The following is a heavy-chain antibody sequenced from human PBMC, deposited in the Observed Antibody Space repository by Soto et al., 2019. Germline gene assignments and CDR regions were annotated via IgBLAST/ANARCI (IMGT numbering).Heavy chain of an antibody. J-gene: IGHJ4*02. V-gene: IGHV3-49*03. CDR1: GFTFSDYA. CDR3: TRGSGGWNPPHSDY. CDR2: IRSKAYGGTT. D-gene: IGHD1-1*01. Sequence: GGSLRLSCAASGFTFSDYAMSWFRQAPGKGLEWVGFIRSKAYGGTTEYAASVKGRFTISRDDSKSIAYLQMNSLKTEDTAVYYCTRGSGGWNPPHSDYWGQGTLVTVSS.